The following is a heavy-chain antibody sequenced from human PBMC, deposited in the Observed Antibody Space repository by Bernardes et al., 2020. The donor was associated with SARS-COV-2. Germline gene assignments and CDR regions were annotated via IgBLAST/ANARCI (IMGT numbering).Heavy chain of an antibody. Sequence: VGSLILSCAASGFTFRGYEMNWVRQAPGQGLEWVSYISTSGNIIHYGDSVKGRFTISRDNAKNSLFLQMNSLRAEDTAVYYCVRDFWSDFWGQGTLVTVSS. CDR3: VRDFWSDF. V-gene: IGHV3-48*03. CDR1: GFTFRGYE. CDR2: ISTSGNII. J-gene: IGHJ4*02. D-gene: IGHD3-3*01.